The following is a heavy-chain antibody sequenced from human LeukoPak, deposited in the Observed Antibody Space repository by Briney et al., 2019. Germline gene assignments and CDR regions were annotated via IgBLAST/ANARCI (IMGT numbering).Heavy chain of an antibody. CDR3: SKWGDYDVLTGYYDSDF. CDR1: GFTFSNYA. V-gene: IGHV3-23*01. CDR2: IVGSGGGT. Sequence: PGASLRLSCAASGFTFSNYAMSWVRQAPGKGLEWVSAIVGSGGGTYYADSVKGRFSISRDNSKNTLFLQMNSLRVEDTALYHCSKWGDYDVLTGYYDSDFWGQGTLVTVSS. D-gene: IGHD3-9*01. J-gene: IGHJ4*02.